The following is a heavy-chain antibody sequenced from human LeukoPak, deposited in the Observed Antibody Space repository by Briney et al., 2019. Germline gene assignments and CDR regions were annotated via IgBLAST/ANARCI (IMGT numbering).Heavy chain of an antibody. J-gene: IGHJ4*02. D-gene: IGHD6-13*01. Sequence: GESLKISCKGSGYSFTSYWIGRVRQMPGKGLEWMGIIYPGDSDTRYSPSFQGQVTISADKSISTAYLRWSSLKASDTAMYYCARHTNPGYSGSWYFDYWGQGTLVTVSS. V-gene: IGHV5-51*01. CDR3: ARHTNPGYSGSWYFDY. CDR1: GYSFTSYW. CDR2: IYPGDSDT.